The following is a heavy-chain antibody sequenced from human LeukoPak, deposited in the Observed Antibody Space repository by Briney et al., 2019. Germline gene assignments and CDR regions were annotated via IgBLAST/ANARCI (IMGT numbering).Heavy chain of an antibody. CDR2: ISTGGTTI. CDR1: GFSFGDYE. J-gene: IGHJ4*02. Sequence: KSGGSLRLSCAVSGFSFGDYEMNWVRQAPGKGLEWVSYISTGGTTIYYADSTEGRFTISRDDAKNSLYLQMNNLRAEDTAVYYCAREGRGFADGFDYWGQGTLVTVPS. D-gene: IGHD5-12*01. V-gene: IGHV3-48*03. CDR3: AREGRGFADGFDY.